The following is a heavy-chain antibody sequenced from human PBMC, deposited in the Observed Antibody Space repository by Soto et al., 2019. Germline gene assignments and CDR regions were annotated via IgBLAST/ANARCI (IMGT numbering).Heavy chain of an antibody. J-gene: IGHJ6*02. D-gene: IGHD6-19*01. CDR1: GFTFRNYA. Sequence: QVQLEQSGGGVVQPGRSLRLSCAASGFTFRNYAMHWVRQAPGKGLEWVAVISNDGINKYYADPVKGRFTISRDASKNTVFLQMDSRRPEDTAVYYCAGDQVAGLSINYYYGMDVWGQGTTVTVSS. V-gene: IGHV3-30-3*01. CDR2: ISNDGINK. CDR3: AGDQVAGLSINYYYGMDV.